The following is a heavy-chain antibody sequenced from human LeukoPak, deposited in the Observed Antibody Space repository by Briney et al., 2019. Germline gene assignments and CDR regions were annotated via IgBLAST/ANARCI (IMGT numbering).Heavy chain of an antibody. V-gene: IGHV3-23*01. CDR1: GFTFSSYA. CDR3: AKDTRPYSSGWPTHFDY. D-gene: IGHD6-19*01. CDR2: ISGSGGST. Sequence: GGSLRLSCAASGFTFSSYAMSWVSQAPGKGLEWVSAISGSGGSTYYADSVKGRFTISRDNSKNTLYLQMNSLRAEDTAVYYCAKDTRPYSSGWPTHFDYWGQGTLVTVSS. J-gene: IGHJ4*02.